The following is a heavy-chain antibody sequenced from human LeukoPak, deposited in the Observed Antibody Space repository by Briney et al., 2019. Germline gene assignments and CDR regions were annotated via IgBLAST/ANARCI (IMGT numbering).Heavy chain of an antibody. J-gene: IGHJ3*02. CDR1: GFTFSSYS. D-gene: IGHD1-26*01. Sequence: GGSLRLSCAASGFTFSSYSMNWVRQAPGKGLEWVSGISWNSGSIGYADSVKGRFTISRDNAKNSLYLQMNSLRAEDMALYYCAKARQGSSFDAFDIWGQGTMVTVSS. CDR3: AKARQGSSFDAFDI. CDR2: ISWNSGSI. V-gene: IGHV3-9*03.